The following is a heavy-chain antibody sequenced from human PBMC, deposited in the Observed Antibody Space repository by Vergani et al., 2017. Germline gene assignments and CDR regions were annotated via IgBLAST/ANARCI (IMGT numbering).Heavy chain of an antibody. CDR2: IIPIFGTA. J-gene: IGHJ6*03. CDR1: GGTFSSYA. V-gene: IGHV1-69*01. Sequence: VQLVQSGAEVKKPGSSVKVSCKASGGTFSSYAISWVRQAPGQGLEWMGGIIPIFGTANYAQKFQGRVTITADESTGTAYMGRSSLRSEDTAVYYCASRYIAARPDYYYYYYMDVWGKGTTVTVSS. CDR3: ASRYIAARPDYYYYYYMDV. D-gene: IGHD6-6*01.